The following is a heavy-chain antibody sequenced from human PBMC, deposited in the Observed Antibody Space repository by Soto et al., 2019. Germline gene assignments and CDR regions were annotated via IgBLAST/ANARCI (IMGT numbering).Heavy chain of an antibody. CDR3: ARGLRRWLI. Sequence: QVQLQQWGAGLLKPSETLSLTCAVYGGSFSGYYWSWIRQPPGKGLEWIGEINHSGSTNYNPSLNXRXTXXVDTSKNQLSLKLSSVTAADTAVYYCARGLRRWLIWGQGTLVTVSS. V-gene: IGHV4-34*01. CDR1: GGSFSGYY. D-gene: IGHD5-12*01. CDR2: INHSGST. J-gene: IGHJ4*02.